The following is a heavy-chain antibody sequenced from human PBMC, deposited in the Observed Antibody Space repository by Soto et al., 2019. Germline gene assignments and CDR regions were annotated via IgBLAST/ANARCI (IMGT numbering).Heavy chain of an antibody. CDR2: ISAYNGNR. D-gene: IGHD1-26*01. Sequence: ASVKVSWKASGYTFSHYGIGWVRQAPGRGLEWMGWISAYNGNRHFAEGLRGRITMTTNTTTSTADMELRSLSSDDTAVYYCARGGQECSNSGCGYIYDGMDVWGQGTTVTVSS. CDR1: GYTFSHYG. CDR3: ARGGQECSNSGCGYIYDGMDV. J-gene: IGHJ6*02. V-gene: IGHV1-18*01.